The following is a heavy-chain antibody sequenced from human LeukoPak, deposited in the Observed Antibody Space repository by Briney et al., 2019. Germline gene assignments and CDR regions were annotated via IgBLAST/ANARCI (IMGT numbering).Heavy chain of an antibody. CDR2: ISPHSGFT. Sequence: ASVTVSCKASGYTLTGHYIHWVRQAPGQGLEWMGWISPHSGFTMYPRRFQGRVTMTTDTSISTAFLEVRRLRSDDTAAYYCARQTGDDALDIWGQGTMITVYS. D-gene: IGHD7-27*01. J-gene: IGHJ3*02. CDR3: ARQTGDDALDI. V-gene: IGHV1-2*02. CDR1: GYTLTGHY.